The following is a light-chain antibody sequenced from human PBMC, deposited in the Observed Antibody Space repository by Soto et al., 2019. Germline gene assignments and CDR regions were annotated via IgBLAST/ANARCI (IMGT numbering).Light chain of an antibody. J-gene: IGKJ4*01. Sequence: DIQMTQSPSSLSASLGDRVSITCQASQDISNSINWYQQKPGKAPRLLIFDASSVEAGVPSRFSGGGSGTYFTFTINSLQPEDVGAYFCQHYADLPLTFGGGTKVAIK. CDR3: QHYADLPLT. CDR2: DAS. V-gene: IGKV1-33*01. CDR1: QDISNS.